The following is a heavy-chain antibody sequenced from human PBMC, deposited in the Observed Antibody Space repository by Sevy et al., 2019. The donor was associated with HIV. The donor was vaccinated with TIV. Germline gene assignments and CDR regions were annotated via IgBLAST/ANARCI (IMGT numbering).Heavy chain of an antibody. V-gene: IGHV3-7*01. D-gene: IGHD3-22*01. CDR2: IKQDGNEK. J-gene: IGHJ3*02. Sequence: GGSLRLSCVASGFNLSPYWMTWVRQAPGKGLEWVANIKQDGNEKYYVDSVKGRFTVSRDNAKNALYLQMNSLRAEDTAVYYCARVYDRRWEGAFDIWGQGTMVTVSS. CDR1: GFNLSPYW. CDR3: ARVYDRRWEGAFDI.